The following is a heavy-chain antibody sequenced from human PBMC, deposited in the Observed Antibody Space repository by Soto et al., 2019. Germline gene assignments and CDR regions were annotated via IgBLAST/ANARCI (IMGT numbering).Heavy chain of an antibody. Sequence: PGGSLRLSCATSGFTFSSYAMSWVRQAPGKGLEWVSGISDSGGSTYYADSVKGRFTISRDNSKDTLYLQMNSLRAEDTAVYYCASSGAWFGGGYFDHWGQGTLVTVYS. CDR3: ASSGAWFGGGYFDH. D-gene: IGHD3-10*01. V-gene: IGHV3-23*01. CDR2: ISDSGGST. CDR1: GFTFSSYA. J-gene: IGHJ4*02.